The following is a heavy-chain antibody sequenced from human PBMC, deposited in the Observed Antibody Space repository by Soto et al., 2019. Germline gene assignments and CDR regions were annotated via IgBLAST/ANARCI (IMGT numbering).Heavy chain of an antibody. Sequence: QVQLQESGPGLVKPSQTLSLTCTVSGGSISSGDYYWSWIRQPPGKGLEWIGYIYYSGSTYYNPSLRSRVTISVDTSKNLFSLKLSSVTAADTAVYYCATIKLGSNRLDYWGQGTLVTVSS. CDR2: IYYSGST. CDR1: GGSISSGDYY. J-gene: IGHJ4*02. CDR3: ATIKLGSNRLDY. D-gene: IGHD3-10*01. V-gene: IGHV4-30-4*01.